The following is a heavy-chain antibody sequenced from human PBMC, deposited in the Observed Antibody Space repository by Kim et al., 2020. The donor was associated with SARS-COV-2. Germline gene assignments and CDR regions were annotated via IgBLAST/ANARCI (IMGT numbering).Heavy chain of an antibody. CDR2: IYYSGST. CDR3: ARSGIAVAGILSNYYYGLDV. CDR1: GGSIRSRSYY. Sequence: SETLSLTCTVSGGSIRSRSYYWGWIRQPPGKGLEWIGSIYYSGSTYYNPSLKSRVTISVDTSKNQFSLKLSSVTAADTAVYYCARSGIAVAGILSNYYYGLDVWGRGTAVTVSS. J-gene: IGHJ6*02. V-gene: IGHV4-39*01. D-gene: IGHD6-19*01.